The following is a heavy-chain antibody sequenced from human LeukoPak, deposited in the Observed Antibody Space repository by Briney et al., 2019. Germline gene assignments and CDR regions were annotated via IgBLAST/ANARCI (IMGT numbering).Heavy chain of an antibody. Sequence: GGSLRLSCAASGFTFSDYYMSWPRQAPGKGLEWVSYISSSGSTIYYADSVKGRFTISRDNAKNSLYLQMNSLRAEDTAVYYCARDRLRIFGVVTYMFDYWGQGTLVTVSS. CDR2: ISSSGSTI. J-gene: IGHJ4*02. CDR1: GFTFSDYY. CDR3: ARDRLRIFGVVTYMFDY. D-gene: IGHD3-3*01. V-gene: IGHV3-11*01.